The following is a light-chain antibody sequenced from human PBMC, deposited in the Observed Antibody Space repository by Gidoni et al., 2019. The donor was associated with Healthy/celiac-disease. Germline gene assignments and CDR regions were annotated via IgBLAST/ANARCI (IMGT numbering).Light chain of an antibody. Sequence: QSVLTQPPSASGTPGQRVTISCSGSSSNIGSNYVYWYQQLPGTAPKLLIYRNNQRPSGVPDLFSGSKSGTSASLAISELRSEDEADYYCAAWDDSLSGWVFGGGTKLTVL. CDR2: RNN. V-gene: IGLV1-47*01. J-gene: IGLJ3*02. CDR3: AAWDDSLSGWV. CDR1: SSNIGSNY.